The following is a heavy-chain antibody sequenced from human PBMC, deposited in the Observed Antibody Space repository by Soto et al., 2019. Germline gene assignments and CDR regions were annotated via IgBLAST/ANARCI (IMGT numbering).Heavy chain of an antibody. CDR1: GYTFTSYD. D-gene: IGHD3-9*01. V-gene: IGHV1-8*01. Sequence: GASVKVSCKASGYTFTSYDINWVRQATGQGLEWMGWMNPNSGNTGYAQKFQGRVTMTRNTSISTAYMELSSLRSEDTAVYYCARGPYYDILTGYYWPDYYYMDVWGKGTKVTVSS. CDR2: MNPNSGNT. CDR3: ARGPYYDILTGYYWPDYYYMDV. J-gene: IGHJ6*03.